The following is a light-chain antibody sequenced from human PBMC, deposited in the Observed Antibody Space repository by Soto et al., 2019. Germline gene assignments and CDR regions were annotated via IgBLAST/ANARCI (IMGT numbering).Light chain of an antibody. Sequence: EIVLTQSPSTLSVSPGDRATLHCRASQSVSSNLAWYQQKPGQTPRLLIYGASTRATGVPPRFSGSRSGTEFTLTISSLQSEDFAVYYCQQRSNWPPWTFGQGTKVDIK. CDR3: QQRSNWPPWT. V-gene: IGKV3-15*01. CDR1: QSVSSN. CDR2: GAS. J-gene: IGKJ1*01.